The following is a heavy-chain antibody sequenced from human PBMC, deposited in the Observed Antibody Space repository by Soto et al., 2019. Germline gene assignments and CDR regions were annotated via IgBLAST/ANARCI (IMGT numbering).Heavy chain of an antibody. V-gene: IGHV1-24*01. CDR1: GYTLTELS. CDR3: ATDLGYYYGSGGPRGDY. Sequence: ASVKVSCKVSGYTLTELSMHWVRQAPGKGLEWMGGFDPEDGETIYAQKFQGRVTMTEDTSTDTAYMELSSLRSEDTAVYYCATDLGYYYGSGGPRGDYWGQGTLVTVSS. CDR2: FDPEDGET. J-gene: IGHJ4*02. D-gene: IGHD3-10*01.